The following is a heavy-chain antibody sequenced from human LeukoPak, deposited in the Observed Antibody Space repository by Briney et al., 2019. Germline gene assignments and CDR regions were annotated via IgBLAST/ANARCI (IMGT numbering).Heavy chain of an antibody. D-gene: IGHD3-10*01. J-gene: IGHJ4*02. Sequence: GGSLRLSCAASGFTFSSYAMSWVRQAPGKGLEWVSAISGSGGSTYYADSVKGRFTISRDNSENTLYLQMNSLRAEDTAVYYCAKDGITMVRGVIASYYFDYWGQGTLVTVSS. V-gene: IGHV3-23*01. CDR1: GFTFSSYA. CDR2: ISGSGGST. CDR3: AKDGITMVRGVIASYYFDY.